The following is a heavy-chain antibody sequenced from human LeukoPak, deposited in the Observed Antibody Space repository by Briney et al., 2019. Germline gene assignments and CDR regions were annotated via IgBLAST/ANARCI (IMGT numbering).Heavy chain of an antibody. J-gene: IGHJ6*02. CDR3: TTDPGITMVRGVRDYYYGMDV. Sequence: GGSLRLSCAASGFMFRAYGMHWVRQAPGKGLEWLAVTSFDGGNTYYAASVKGRFTISRDNSNNTLDLQMNSLRAEDTAVYYCTTDPGITMVRGVRDYYYGMDVWGQGTTVTVSS. D-gene: IGHD3-10*01. CDR1: GFMFRAYG. V-gene: IGHV3-30*03. CDR2: TSFDGGNT.